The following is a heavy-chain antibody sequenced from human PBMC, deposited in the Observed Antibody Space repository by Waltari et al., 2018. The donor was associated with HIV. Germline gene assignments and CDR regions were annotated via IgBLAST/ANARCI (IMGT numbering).Heavy chain of an antibody. CDR2: IASSSPTYI. CDR1: GCTFRSFI. V-gene: IGHV3-21*01. J-gene: IGHJ4*02. D-gene: IGHD5-12*01. Sequence: VQLVESGRGLVKTGGSLRLSCAVSGCTFRSFIMTWVRQAPVKGREWVASIASSSPTYIYYADSVRGRFTISRDNAKNSLYLQMNNRRAEDTAVYYCAGEMATVYVDYWGQGTLVTVSS. CDR3: AGEMATVYVDY.